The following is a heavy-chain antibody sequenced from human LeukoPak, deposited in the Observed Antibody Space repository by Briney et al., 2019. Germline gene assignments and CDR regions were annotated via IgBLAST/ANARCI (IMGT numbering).Heavy chain of an antibody. J-gene: IGHJ3*02. CDR3: ARHLEPAADAFDI. Sequence: SETLSLTCTVSGGSISSYYWSWIRQPPGKGLEWIGYIYYSGSTNYNPSLKSRVTISVDTSKNQFSLKLSSVTAADTAVYYCARHLEPAADAFDIWGQGTMVTVSS. V-gene: IGHV4-59*08. D-gene: IGHD2-2*01. CDR2: IYYSGST. CDR1: GGSISSYY.